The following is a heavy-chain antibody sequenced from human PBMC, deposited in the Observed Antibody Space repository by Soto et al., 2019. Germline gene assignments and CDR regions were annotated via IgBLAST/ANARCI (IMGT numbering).Heavy chain of an antibody. CDR3: ASPTRYDFWSGYVFDY. Sequence: GESLKISCKGSGYTFTSYWIGWVRQMPGKGLEWLGIIYPGDSDTRYSPSFQGQVTISADKSISTAYLQWNSLKASDTAMYYCASPTRYDFWSGYVFDYWGQGTLVTVSS. J-gene: IGHJ4*02. CDR1: GYTFTSYW. V-gene: IGHV5-51*01. CDR2: IYPGDSDT. D-gene: IGHD3-3*01.